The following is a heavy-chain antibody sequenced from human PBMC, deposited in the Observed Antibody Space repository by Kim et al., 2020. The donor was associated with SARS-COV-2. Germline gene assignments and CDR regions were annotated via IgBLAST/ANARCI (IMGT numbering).Heavy chain of an antibody. J-gene: IGHJ6*02. CDR2: IYWDDDK. D-gene: IGHD4-17*01. Sequence: SGPTLVKPTQTLTLTCTLSGISLSTSGVAVAWIRQPPGKALEWLALIYWDDDKRYRPSLESRLTITKDSSKNQVVLTMTNIDPADTATYYCAHRSTTVTTHVGYYGLDVWGRGTAATVSS. CDR3: AHRSTTVTTHVGYYGLDV. V-gene: IGHV2-5*02. CDR1: GISLSTSGVA.